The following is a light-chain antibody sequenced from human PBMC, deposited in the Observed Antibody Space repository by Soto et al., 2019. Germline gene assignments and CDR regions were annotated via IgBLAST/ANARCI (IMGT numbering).Light chain of an antibody. CDR2: EVS. CDR1: SRDVGVYNS. V-gene: IGLV2-8*01. Sequence: QSALTQPPSASGSPGQSVTISCTGTSRDVGVYNSVSWYQQHPGKAPKFIIYEVSKRPSGVPDRFSGSKSGNTASLTVSGLQAEDEADYYCSSYAGSNVVIFGGGTKPPS. J-gene: IGLJ2*01. CDR3: SSYAGSNVVI.